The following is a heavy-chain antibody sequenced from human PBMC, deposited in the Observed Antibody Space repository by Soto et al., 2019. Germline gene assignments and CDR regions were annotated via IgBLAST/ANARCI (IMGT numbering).Heavy chain of an antibody. CDR1: GGPISSGDYY. Sequence: QVQLQESGPGLVKPSQTLSLTCTVSGGPISSGDYYWSWIRQPPGKGLEWIGYIYYSGSTYYNPSLKRRVTISVDTSKNQFSLKPSSVTAADTAVYYCARSKRGYSYVGAEYFQHWGQGTLVTVSS. D-gene: IGHD5-18*01. J-gene: IGHJ1*01. CDR3: ARSKRGYSYVGAEYFQH. CDR2: IYYSGST. V-gene: IGHV4-30-4*01.